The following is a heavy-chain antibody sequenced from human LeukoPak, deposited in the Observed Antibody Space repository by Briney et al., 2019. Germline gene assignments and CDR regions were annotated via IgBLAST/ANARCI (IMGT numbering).Heavy chain of an antibody. CDR1: GGSISSYY. CDR2: IYTSGST. D-gene: IGHD3-16*01. CDR3: ASVDLRLGEYYYMDV. Sequence: SETLSLTCTVSGGSISSYYWSWIRQPAGKGLEWIGRIYTSGSTNYNPSLKSRVTMSVDTSKNQFSLKLSSVTAADTAVYYCASVDLRLGEYYYMDVWGKGTTVTISS. J-gene: IGHJ6*03. V-gene: IGHV4-4*07.